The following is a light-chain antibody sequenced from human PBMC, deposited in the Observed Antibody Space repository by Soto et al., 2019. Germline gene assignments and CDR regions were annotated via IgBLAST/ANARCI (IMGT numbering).Light chain of an antibody. J-gene: IGKJ2*01. Sequence: VIWMTQSPSFLSAIRGDRVTISCRMSQDIGHYLAWYRQKPGKAPELLIYDTSRLQTAAPSRFSGSGSGTYFTLTISSLQSEDFATYYCQQYYTFPLYTFGQGTKLEI. CDR2: DTS. V-gene: IGKV1D-8*01. CDR3: QQYYTFPLYT. CDR1: QDIGHY.